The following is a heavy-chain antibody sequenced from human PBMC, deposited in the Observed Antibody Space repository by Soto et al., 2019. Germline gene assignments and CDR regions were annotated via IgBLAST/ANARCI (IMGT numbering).Heavy chain of an antibody. D-gene: IGHD1-7*01. CDR2: IYGNGSS. Sequence: SQTLFLTSVLSGDSLTSNNWWTWFRRTPEQWLEWLGEIYGNGSSNYNPSVKSRVNISLDKSENKFSLKVTSLTAADTAVYYCARRDPGTSVEYWGQGTLVTVS. J-gene: IGHJ4*02. CDR1: GDSLTSNNW. CDR3: ARRDPGTSVEY. V-gene: IGHV4-4*02.